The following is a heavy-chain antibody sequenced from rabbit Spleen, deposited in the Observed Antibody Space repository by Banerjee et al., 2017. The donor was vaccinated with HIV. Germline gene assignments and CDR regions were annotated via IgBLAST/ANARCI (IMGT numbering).Heavy chain of an antibody. J-gene: IGHJ3*01. CDR3: ARAIVPWLGLTRLDL. Sequence: QQQLEESGGGLVKPGGTLTLTCKASGIDFTKYYITWVRQAPGKGLEWIGIIYAAKGSTDYASWVNGRFTISSDNAQSTVDLKMTSLTAADTATYFCARAIVPWLGLTRLDLWGQGTLVTVS. CDR2: IYAAKGST. D-gene: IGHD4-1*01. V-gene: IGHV1S43*01. CDR1: GIDFTKYY.